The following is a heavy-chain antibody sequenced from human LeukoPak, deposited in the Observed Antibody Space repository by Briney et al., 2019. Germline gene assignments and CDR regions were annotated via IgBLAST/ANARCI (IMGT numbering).Heavy chain of an antibody. V-gene: IGHV1-69*05. CDR3: ARVPSYYGSGSYYYYFDY. CDR2: IIPIFGTA. J-gene: IGHJ4*02. D-gene: IGHD3-10*01. CDR1: GGTFSSYA. Sequence: GASVKVSCKASGGTFSSYAISWVRQAPGQGLEWMGGIIPIFGTANYAQKFQGRVTITTDESTSTAYMELSSLRSEDTAVYYCARVPSYYGSGSYYYYFDYWGQGTLVTVSS.